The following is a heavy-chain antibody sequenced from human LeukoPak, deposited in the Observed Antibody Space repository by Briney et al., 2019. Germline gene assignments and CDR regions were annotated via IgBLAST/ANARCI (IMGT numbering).Heavy chain of an antibody. CDR2: ISSSGSTI. Sequence: GGSLRLSCAASGFTFSDYYMSWLRQAPGKGLEWVSYISSSGSTIYYADSVKGRFTISRDNATNSLYLQMNSLRAEDTAVYYCARDRYGYFDDPWGQGTLVTVSS. V-gene: IGHV3-11*01. D-gene: IGHD3-9*01. CDR1: GFTFSDYY. J-gene: IGHJ5*02. CDR3: ARDRYGYFDDP.